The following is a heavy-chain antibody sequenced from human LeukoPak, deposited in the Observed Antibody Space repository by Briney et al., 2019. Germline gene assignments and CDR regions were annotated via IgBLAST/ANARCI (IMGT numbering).Heavy chain of an antibody. CDR1: GYTFTSYG. J-gene: IGHJ4*02. Sequence: ASVTVSCKASGYTFTSYGISWVRQAPGQGLEWMGWISAYNGNTNYAQKLQGRVTMTTDTSTSTAYMELRSLRSDDTAVYYCARDVDTAMVTVSHYWGQGTLVTVSS. CDR2: ISAYNGNT. CDR3: ARDVDTAMVTVSHY. V-gene: IGHV1-18*01. D-gene: IGHD5-18*01.